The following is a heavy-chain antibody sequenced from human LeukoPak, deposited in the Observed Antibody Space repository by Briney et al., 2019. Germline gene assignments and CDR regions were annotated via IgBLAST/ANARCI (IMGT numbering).Heavy chain of an antibody. J-gene: IGHJ4*02. D-gene: IGHD3-22*01. CDR2: IYDSVFT. Sequence: KTSETLSLTCSVSGGPISSYYWSWIRQPPGKGLEWIGYIYDSVFTKYNPSLKSRVTISVDTFKNQFSLKVTSVTAADTAVYYCARLRYDGSGYYDLDYWGQGTLVTVSS. CDR1: GGPISSYY. CDR3: ARLRYDGSGYYDLDY. V-gene: IGHV4-59*08.